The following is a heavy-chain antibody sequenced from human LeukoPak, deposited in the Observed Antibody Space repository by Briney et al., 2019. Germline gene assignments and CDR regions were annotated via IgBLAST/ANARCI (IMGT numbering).Heavy chain of an antibody. V-gene: IGHV1-3*01. CDR1: GYTFTSYA. Sequence: ASVKVSCKASGYTFTSYAMHWVRQAPGQRLEWMGWINAGNGNTKYSQKFQGRVTITRDTSASTAYMELSSLRSEDTAVYYCARDHGDYDFWSGYYEYYFDYWGQGTLVTVSS. D-gene: IGHD3-3*01. CDR3: ARDHGDYDFWSGYYEYYFDY. CDR2: INAGNGNT. J-gene: IGHJ4*02.